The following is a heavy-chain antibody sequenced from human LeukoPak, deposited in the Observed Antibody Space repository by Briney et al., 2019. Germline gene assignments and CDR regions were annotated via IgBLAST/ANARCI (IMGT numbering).Heavy chain of an antibody. CDR2: ISGSGSTI. J-gene: IGHJ4*02. CDR3: ARGHNFWCGYYLDY. Sequence: PRRSPRLSCAASGLSFSDYNMSWICEAPGERLEWVSCISGSGSTIYYAYSVQGRFNISRDNAKNSLYLQMNNQRAEDTAVYYCARGHNFWCGYYLDYWGQATLVTVSS. CDR1: GLSFSDYN. D-gene: IGHD3-3*01. V-gene: IGHV3-11*01.